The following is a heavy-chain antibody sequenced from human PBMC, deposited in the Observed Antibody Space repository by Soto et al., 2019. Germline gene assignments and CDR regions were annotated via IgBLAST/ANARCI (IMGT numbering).Heavy chain of an antibody. Sequence: QVQLVQSGGEVKRPGSSVKVSCKTSGYTFSNYGITLVRQAPGQPLEWLGWISLYSDGTNYAQKFQGRVSMTTDTYTTTADMEVRSLRSDDTAVCYCARVVPGAEAWFGPVGQGTLVTVST. CDR2: ISLYSDGT. V-gene: IGHV1-18*01. D-gene: IGHD2-2*01. CDR3: ARVVPGAEAWFGP. CDR1: GYTFSNYG. J-gene: IGHJ5*02.